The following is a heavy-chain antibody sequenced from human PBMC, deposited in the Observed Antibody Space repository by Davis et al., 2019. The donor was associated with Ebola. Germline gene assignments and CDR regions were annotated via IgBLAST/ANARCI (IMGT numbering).Heavy chain of an antibody. CDR1: GDSVSVNSGG. Sequence: HSQTLSLTCAISGDSVSVNSGGWNWIRQSPSRGLEWLGRTYYNSKWYNDYTVSVKSRITINPDTSKNQFSLHLNSGTPEDTGVYYCASGWLRGKFDPWGQGTLVTVSS. CDR3: ASGWLRGKFDP. D-gene: IGHD6-19*01. V-gene: IGHV6-1*01. CDR2: TYYNSKWYN. J-gene: IGHJ5*02.